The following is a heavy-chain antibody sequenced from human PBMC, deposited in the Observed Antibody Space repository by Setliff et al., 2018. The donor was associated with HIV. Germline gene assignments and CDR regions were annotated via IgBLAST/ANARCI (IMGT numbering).Heavy chain of an antibody. CDR1: GYTFTSYY. CDR2: INPSGGRT. D-gene: IGHD3-22*01. CDR3: AKGGPYYDSSGKWGAFDY. J-gene: IGHJ4*02. V-gene: IGHV1-46*01. Sequence: GASVKVSCKASGYTFTSYYMHWVRQAPGQGLEWMGIINPSGGRTTYTKNFQGRVTMTRDTSTNSLYLQMNSLRAEDMALYYCAKGGPYYDSSGKWGAFDYWGQGTLVTSPQ.